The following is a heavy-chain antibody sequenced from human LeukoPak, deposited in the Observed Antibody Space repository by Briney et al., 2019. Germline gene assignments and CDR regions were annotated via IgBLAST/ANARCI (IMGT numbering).Heavy chain of an antibody. V-gene: IGHV3-23*01. CDR3: ARANHIVLATAINDAFDI. CDR1: GFTFSSYA. Sequence: GGSLRLSCAASGFTFSSYAMSWVRQAPGKGLEWVSAISGSGGSTYYADSVKGRFTISRDNSKNTLYLQMNSLRAEDTAVYYCARANHIVLATAINDAFDIWGQGTTVTVSS. D-gene: IGHD2-21*02. J-gene: IGHJ3*02. CDR2: ISGSGGST.